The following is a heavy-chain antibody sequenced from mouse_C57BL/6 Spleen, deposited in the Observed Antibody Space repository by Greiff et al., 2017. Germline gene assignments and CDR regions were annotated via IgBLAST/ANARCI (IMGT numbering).Heavy chain of an antibody. CDR3: ARGLTGTYPNDLDY. CDR1: GYAFSSSW. D-gene: IGHD4-1*01. Sequence: VQLQQSGPELVKPGASVKISCKASGYAFSSSWMNWVKQRPGKGLEWIGRIYPGDGDTNYNGKFKGKATLTADKSSSTAYMQLSSLTSEDSAVYFCARGLTGTYPNDLDYWGQGTTLTVAS. CDR2: IYPGDGDT. J-gene: IGHJ2*01. V-gene: IGHV1-82*01.